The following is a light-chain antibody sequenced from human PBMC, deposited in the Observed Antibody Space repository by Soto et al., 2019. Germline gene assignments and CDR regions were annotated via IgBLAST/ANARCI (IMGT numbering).Light chain of an antibody. CDR2: AAS. CDR1: QGISNW. V-gene: IGKV1-12*01. Sequence: DIQMTQSPSSVSASVGDRVTITCRASQGISNWLAWYQQKPGKAPKLLIYAASSLQSGVPSRFSGSGSGTDFTLTIRGLQHEDFAPYYRQQANSFPPTFGQGTKLEIK. J-gene: IGKJ2*01. CDR3: QQANSFPPT.